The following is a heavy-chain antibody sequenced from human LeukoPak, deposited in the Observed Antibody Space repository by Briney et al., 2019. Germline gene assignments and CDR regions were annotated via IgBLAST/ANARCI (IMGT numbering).Heavy chain of an antibody. V-gene: IGHV1-2*02. Sequence: ASVKVSCKASGYTFTGYYMHWVRQAPGQGLEWMGWINPNSGGTNYAQKFQGRVTMTRDTSISTAYMELSRLGSDGTAVYYCARSHTTVTTSPFDYWGQGTLVTVSS. D-gene: IGHD4-17*01. CDR2: INPNSGGT. CDR3: ARSHTTVTTSPFDY. CDR1: GYTFTGYY. J-gene: IGHJ4*02.